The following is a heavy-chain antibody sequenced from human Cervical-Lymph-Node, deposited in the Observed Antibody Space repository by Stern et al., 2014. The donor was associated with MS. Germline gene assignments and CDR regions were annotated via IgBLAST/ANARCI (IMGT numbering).Heavy chain of an antibody. CDR3: AGRFLEWLPSQPGLMDV. CDR1: GGSISSSNW. CDR2: IYHSGST. Sequence: QVQLQESGPGLVKPSGTLSLTCAVSGGSISSSNWWSWVRQPPGKGLEWIGEIYHSGSTNYNPSLKSRVTISVDKSKNQFSLKLSSVTAADTAVYYCAGRFLEWLPSQPGLMDVWGQGTTVTVSS. D-gene: IGHD3-3*01. J-gene: IGHJ6*02. V-gene: IGHV4-4*02.